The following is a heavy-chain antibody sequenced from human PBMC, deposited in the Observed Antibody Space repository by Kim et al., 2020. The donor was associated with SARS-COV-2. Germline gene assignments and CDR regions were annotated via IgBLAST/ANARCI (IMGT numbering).Heavy chain of an antibody. D-gene: IGHD4-17*01. J-gene: IGHJ4*02. V-gene: IGHV3-48*02. CDR1: GFTFSSYS. Sequence: GGSLRLSCAASGFTFSSYSMNWVRQAPGKGLEWVSYISSSSSTIYYADSVKGRFTISRDNAKNSLYLQMNSLRDEDTAVYYCARDQYDYGDYPYYFDYWGQGTLVTVSS. CDR2: ISSSSSTI. CDR3: ARDQYDYGDYPYYFDY.